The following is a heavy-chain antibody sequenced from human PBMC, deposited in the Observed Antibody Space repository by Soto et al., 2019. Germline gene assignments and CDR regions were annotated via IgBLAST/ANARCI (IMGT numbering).Heavy chain of an antibody. J-gene: IGHJ6*03. CDR3: ARGSFYDLDYYYYYMDV. V-gene: IGHV3-66*01. Sequence: PGGSLRLSCAASGFTVSSNYMSWVRQAPGKGLEWVSVIYSGGSTYYADSVKGRFTISRDNSKNTLYLQMNSLRAEDTAVYYCARGSFYDLDYYYYYMDVWGKGTTVTVSS. CDR2: IYSGGST. D-gene: IGHD1-26*01. CDR1: GFTVSSNY.